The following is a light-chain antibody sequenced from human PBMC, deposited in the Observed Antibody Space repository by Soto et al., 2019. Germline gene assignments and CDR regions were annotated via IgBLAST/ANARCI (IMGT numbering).Light chain of an antibody. CDR3: QKYNSARQA. V-gene: IGKV1-27*01. CDR2: AAS. J-gene: IGKJ3*01. CDR1: QGISHY. Sequence: DIQMTQSPSSLSASVGDRVTITCRASQGISHYLAWYQQKPGKVPKLLIYAASTLQSGVPSRFSGSGSGTDFTLTISSLQPEDVATYYCQKYNSARQAFGPGTKVDIK.